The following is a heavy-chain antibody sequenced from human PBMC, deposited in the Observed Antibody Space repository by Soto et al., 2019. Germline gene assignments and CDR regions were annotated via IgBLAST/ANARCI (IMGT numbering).Heavy chain of an antibody. CDR2: ISTNGGST. J-gene: IGHJ4*02. CDR3: VKGEYYYDSSSYYPFAY. Sequence: GGSLRLSCSAPGFTFSSYAMHWVRQAPGKGLKYVSSISTNGGSTHYADSVKGRFTNSRDNTKKKQYLQMSSLRADDTAVYFCVKGEYYYDSSSYYPFAYWGQGTLVTVSS. CDR1: GFTFSSYA. V-gene: IGHV3-64D*06. D-gene: IGHD3-22*01.